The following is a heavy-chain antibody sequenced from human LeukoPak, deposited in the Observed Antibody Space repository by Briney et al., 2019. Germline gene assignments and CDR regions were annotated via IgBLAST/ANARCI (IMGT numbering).Heavy chain of an antibody. V-gene: IGHV3-48*03. CDR2: ISSSGSTI. Sequence: GGSLRLSCAASGFTFSSYEMNWVRQAPRKGLEWVSYISSSGSTIYYADSVKGRFTISRDNAKNSLYLQMNSLRAEDTAVYYCARGTNFGVVRGVIGYWGQGTLVTVSS. CDR3: ARGTNFGVVRGVIGY. D-gene: IGHD3-10*01. J-gene: IGHJ4*02. CDR1: GFTFSSYE.